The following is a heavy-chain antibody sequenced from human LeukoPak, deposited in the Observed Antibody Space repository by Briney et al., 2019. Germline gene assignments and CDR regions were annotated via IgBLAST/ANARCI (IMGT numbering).Heavy chain of an antibody. CDR1: GYTFTSYD. CDR2: MNPNSGNT. Sequence: ASVKVSCKASGYTFTSYDINWVRQATGQGLEWMGWMNPNSGNTGYAQKFQGRVTMTRDTSISTAYMELSRLRSDDTAVYYCARLEIVVVPAAIRDYWGQGTLVTVSS. D-gene: IGHD2-2*02. J-gene: IGHJ4*02. V-gene: IGHV1-8*01. CDR3: ARLEIVVVPAAIRDY.